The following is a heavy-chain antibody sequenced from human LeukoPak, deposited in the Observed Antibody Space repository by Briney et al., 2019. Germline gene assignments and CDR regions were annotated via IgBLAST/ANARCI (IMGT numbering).Heavy chain of an antibody. CDR1: GGAMSGYY. J-gene: IGHJ4*02. V-gene: IGHV4-59*01. Sequence: SEPLSLTCTVSGGAMSGYYWTWIRQSPGRRLEWIAYIHYSGSTNYNPSLKSRVTISVDTSKNQFSLRLNSVTAADTAVYYCARLRGNYFPDYWGQGTLVTVSS. CDR3: ARLRGNYFPDY. D-gene: IGHD4-11*01. CDR2: IHYSGST.